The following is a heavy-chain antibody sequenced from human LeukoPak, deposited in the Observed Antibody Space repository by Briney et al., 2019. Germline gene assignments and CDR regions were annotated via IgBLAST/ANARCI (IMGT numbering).Heavy chain of an antibody. CDR3: ARGPWNDFLYFDY. J-gene: IGHJ4*02. Sequence: PGRSLRLSCAASGFTFSSYGMHWVRQAPGKGLEWVAVIWYDGSNKYYADSVKGRFTISRDNSKNTLYLQMNSLRAEDTAVYYCARGPWNDFLYFDYWGQGTLVTVSS. D-gene: IGHD1-1*01. CDR1: GFTFSSYG. V-gene: IGHV3-33*01. CDR2: IWYDGSNK.